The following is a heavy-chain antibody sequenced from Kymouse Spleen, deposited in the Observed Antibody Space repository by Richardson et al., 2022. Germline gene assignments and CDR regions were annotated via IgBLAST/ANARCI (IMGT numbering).Heavy chain of an antibody. CDR2: INWNGGST. D-gene: IGHD3-10*01. V-gene: IGHV3-20*d01. Sequence: EVQLVESGGGVVRPGGSLRLSCAASGFTFDDYGMSWVRQAPGKGLEWVSGINWNGGSTGYADSVKGRFTISRDNAKNSLYLQMNSLRAEDTALYYCAREGFGESYYYYYGMDVWGQGTTVTVSS. CDR3: AREGFGESYYYYYGMDV. CDR1: GFTFDDYG. J-gene: IGHJ6*02.